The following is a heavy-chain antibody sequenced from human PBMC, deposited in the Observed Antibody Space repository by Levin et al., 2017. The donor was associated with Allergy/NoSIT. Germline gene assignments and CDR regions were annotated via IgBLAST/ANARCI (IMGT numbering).Heavy chain of an antibody. V-gene: IGHV3-21*01. D-gene: IGHD2-2*01. CDR3: ARDHLKYCSSTSCWQNYYYYGMDV. J-gene: IGHJ6*02. CDR1: GFTFSSYS. CDR2: ISSSSSYI. Sequence: GESLKISCAASGFTFSSYSMNWVRQAPGKGLEWVSSISSSSSYIYYADSVKGRFTISRDNAKNSLYLQMNSLRAEDTAVYYCARDHLKYCSSTSCWQNYYYYGMDVWGQGTTVTVSS.